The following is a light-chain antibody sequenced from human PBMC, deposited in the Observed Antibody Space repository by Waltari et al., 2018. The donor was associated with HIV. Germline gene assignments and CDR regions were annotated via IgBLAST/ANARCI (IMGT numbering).Light chain of an antibody. CDR3: QEYEKWPLT. CDR1: QNISTS. V-gene: IGKV3-15*01. CDR2: DAS. Sequence: ASQNISTSLAWYQQKPGQSPRLLIYDASARATGVPARFSGSGSGTEFTLHISALQSEDLAVYFCQEYEKWPLTFVPGSKVNIK. J-gene: IGKJ3*01.